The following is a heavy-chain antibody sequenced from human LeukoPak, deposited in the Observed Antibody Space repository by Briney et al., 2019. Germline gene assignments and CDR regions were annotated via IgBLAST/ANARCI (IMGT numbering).Heavy chain of an antibody. V-gene: IGHV3-64D*06. Sequence: GGSLRLSCSASGFTFSSSPMHWVRQAPGKGLEYVSAISSDGVSKYYGDSMKGRFTISRDNSKNILYLHMSGLRAEDTAVYYCVQEGSGWYASWGQGTLVTVSS. CDR3: VQEGSGWYAS. D-gene: IGHD6-19*01. CDR1: GFTFSSSP. J-gene: IGHJ4*02. CDR2: ISSDGVSK.